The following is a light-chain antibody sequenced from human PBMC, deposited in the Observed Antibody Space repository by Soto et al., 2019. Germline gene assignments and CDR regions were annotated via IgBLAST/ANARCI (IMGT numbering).Light chain of an antibody. Sequence: QSALTQPASVSGSPGQSIKISCTGTSSDVGGYNYVSWYQQHPGKAPKLMIYEVTYRPSGVSNRFSGSKSGNTASLTISGLQAEDEADYYCSSYTSSSNVVFGGGTKLTVL. J-gene: IGLJ2*01. CDR1: SSDVGGYNY. CDR2: EVT. CDR3: SSYTSSSNVV. V-gene: IGLV2-14*01.